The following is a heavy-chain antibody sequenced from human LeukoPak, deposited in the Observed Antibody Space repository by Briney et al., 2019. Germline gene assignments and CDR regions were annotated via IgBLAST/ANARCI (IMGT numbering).Heavy chain of an antibody. V-gene: IGHV3-49*04. CDR3: ARISAGSSLDY. Sequence: GGSLRLSCTASGFTFGDYAMSWVRQAPGKGLEWVGFIRGKPYGGTTEYAASVKAAFTISRDDSKSIAYLQMNSLKTEDTALYYCARISAGSSLDYWGLGTLVTVSS. J-gene: IGHJ4*02. CDR2: IRGKPYGGTT. CDR1: GFTFGDYA. D-gene: IGHD6-6*01.